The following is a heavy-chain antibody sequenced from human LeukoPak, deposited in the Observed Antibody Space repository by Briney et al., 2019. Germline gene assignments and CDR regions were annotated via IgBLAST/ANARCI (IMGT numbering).Heavy chain of an antibody. Sequence: GGSLRLSCAASGFTVSDNYMSWVRQPPGKGLEWVSVMYSRGDTYYANSVKGRFTFSRDISKNTLYLQMNGLRTEDTAMYYCARDAPQVPAAGVLASWGQGTLVIVSS. V-gene: IGHV3-53*01. CDR3: ARDAPQVPAAGVLAS. D-gene: IGHD6-13*01. CDR2: MYSRGDT. J-gene: IGHJ5*02. CDR1: GFTVSDNY.